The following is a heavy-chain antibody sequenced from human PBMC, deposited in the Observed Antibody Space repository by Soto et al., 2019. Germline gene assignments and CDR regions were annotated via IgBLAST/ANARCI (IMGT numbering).Heavy chain of an antibody. CDR3: TTAPLALEATTLMITNRAWVIYYGMDV. D-gene: IGHD5-12*01. J-gene: IGHJ6*02. Sequence: PGGSLRLSCAASGFTFSNAWMNWVRQAPGKGLEWVGRIKSKTDGGTTDYAAPVKGRFTISRDDSKNTLYLQMNSLKTEDTAVYYCTTAPLALEATTLMITNRAWVIYYGMDVWGQGTTVTVSS. CDR1: GFTFSNAW. CDR2: IKSKTDGGTT. V-gene: IGHV3-15*07.